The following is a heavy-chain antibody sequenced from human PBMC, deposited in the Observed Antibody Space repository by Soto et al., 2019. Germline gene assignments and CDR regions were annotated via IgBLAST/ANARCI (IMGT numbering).Heavy chain of an antibody. CDR3: ARARATPAGYRYSGWDNWFDP. D-gene: IGHD5-12*01. V-gene: IGHV4-59*01. CDR1: GGSISSYY. CDR2: IYYSGST. J-gene: IGHJ5*02. Sequence: QVQLQESGPGLVKPSETLSLTCTVSGGSISSYYWSWIRQPPGKGLEWIGYIYYSGSTNYNPSLKSRVTISVDTSKNQFSLKLSSVTAADTAVYYCARARATPAGYRYSGWDNWFDPWGQGTLVTVSS.